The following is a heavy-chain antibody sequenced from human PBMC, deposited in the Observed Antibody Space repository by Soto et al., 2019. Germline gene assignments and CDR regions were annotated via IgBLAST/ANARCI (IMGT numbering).Heavy chain of an antibody. CDR2: ISWNSGSI. D-gene: IGHD6-25*01. V-gene: IGHV3-9*01. Sequence: EVQLVESGGGLVQPGRSLRLSCAASGFTFDDYAMHWVRQAPGKGLEWVSGISWNSGSIGYADSVKGRFAISRDNAKNSLYLQMNSLRAEDTALYYCAKGHGAEYSSDGDWFDPWGQGTLVTVSS. CDR3: AKGHGAEYSSDGDWFDP. CDR1: GFTFDDYA. J-gene: IGHJ5*02.